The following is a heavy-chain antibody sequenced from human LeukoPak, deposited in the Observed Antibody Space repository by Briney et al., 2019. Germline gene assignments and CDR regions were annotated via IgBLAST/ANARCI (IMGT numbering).Heavy chain of an antibody. V-gene: IGHV3-48*04. Sequence: GGSLRLSCAASGFTFSSYSMNWVRQAPGKGLEWVSYISSSGSTIYYADSVKGRFTISRDNAKNSLYLQMNSLRAEDTAVYYCARRIAAAEDYWGQGTLVTVSS. CDR1: GFTFSSYS. CDR3: ARRIAAAEDY. J-gene: IGHJ4*02. D-gene: IGHD6-13*01. CDR2: ISSSGSTI.